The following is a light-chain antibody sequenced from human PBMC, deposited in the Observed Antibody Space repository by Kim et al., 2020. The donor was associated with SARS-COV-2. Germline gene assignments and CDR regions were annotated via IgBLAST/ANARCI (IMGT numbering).Light chain of an antibody. CDR1: QSLSSY. CDR2: DAF. J-gene: IGKJ2*01. Sequence: EIVLTQSPATLSLSPGERATLSCRASQSLSSYLAWYQQKPGQAPRLLIYDAFNRATGIPARFSGSGSGTDFTLTISSLEPEDFGVYYCQQRSIRPPAYTFGQGTKLEI. CDR3: QQRSIRPPAYT. V-gene: IGKV3-11*01.